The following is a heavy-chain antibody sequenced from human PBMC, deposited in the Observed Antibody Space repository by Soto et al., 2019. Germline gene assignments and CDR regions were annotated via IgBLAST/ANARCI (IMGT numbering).Heavy chain of an antibody. V-gene: IGHV2-70*11. CDR2: IDWGDDK. Sequence: ESGPTPVNPTQTLTLTCTFSGFSLRTSGRCVSWIRQPPGKALEWLARIDWGDDKYYSTSLKTRLTISKDTSKNQVVLTMINMDPVNTSSSCYAWGPPRNRPYYWGQGTLVTVSS. J-gene: IGHJ4*02. CDR3: AWGPPRNRPYY. CDR1: GFSLRTSGRC.